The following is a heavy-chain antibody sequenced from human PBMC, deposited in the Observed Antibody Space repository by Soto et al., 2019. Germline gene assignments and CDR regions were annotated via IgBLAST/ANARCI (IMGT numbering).Heavy chain of an antibody. V-gene: IGHV3-30*03. D-gene: IGHD6-6*01. J-gene: IGHJ4*02. CDR1: GFTFSSYG. CDR3: ALPPGPPFLGSSSGDY. Sequence: QVQLVESGGGVVQPGRSLRLSCAASGFTFSSYGMHWVRQAPGKGLEWVAVISYDGSNKYYADSVKGRFTISRDNSKNSMYLQMNSLIAEDTAVYYCALPPGPPFLGSSSGDYWGQGTLVTVSS. CDR2: ISYDGSNK.